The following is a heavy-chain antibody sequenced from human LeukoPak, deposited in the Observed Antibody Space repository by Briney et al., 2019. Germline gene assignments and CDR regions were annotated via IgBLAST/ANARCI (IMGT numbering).Heavy chain of an antibody. V-gene: IGHV3-23*01. Sequence: GGSLRLSCAASGFTFRSYAMSWVRQAPGKGLEWVSAISGSGGSTYYADSVKGRFTISRDNSKNTLYLQMNSLRAEDTAVYYCAKRLGIAVAGPLFGILRYWGQGTLVTVSS. CDR2: ISGSGGST. J-gene: IGHJ4*02. D-gene: IGHD6-19*01. CDR3: AKRLGIAVAGPLFGILRY. CDR1: GFTFRSYA.